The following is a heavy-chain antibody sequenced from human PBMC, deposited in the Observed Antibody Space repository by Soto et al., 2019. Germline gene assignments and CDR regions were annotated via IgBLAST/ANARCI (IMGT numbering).Heavy chain of an antibody. CDR1: GFTFSSYG. Sequence: GGSLRLSCAASGFTFSSYGMHWVRQAPGKGLEWVAVIWYDGSNKYYADSVKGRFTISRDNSKNTLYLQMNSLRAEDTAVYYCAREPIFVVVCYYYSGMSFCGRGTTV. CDR3: AREPIFVVVCYYYSGMSF. CDR2: IWYDGSNK. J-gene: IGHJ6*01. D-gene: IGHD3-3*01. V-gene: IGHV3-33*01.